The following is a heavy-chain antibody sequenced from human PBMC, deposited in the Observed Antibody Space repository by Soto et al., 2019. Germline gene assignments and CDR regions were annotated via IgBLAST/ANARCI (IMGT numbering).Heavy chain of an antibody. Sequence: EVQLVESGGGLVRPGGSLRLSCVASGFTFSSYWMHWVRQVPGKGLVWVSRLNEDGSFTTYADSVKGRFTISRDNAKKTLYLQMNSLRAEDTAVYYCARDLSGRADVWGQGTTVTVSS. CDR3: ARDLSGRADV. CDR2: LNEDGSFT. V-gene: IGHV3-74*01. J-gene: IGHJ6*02. CDR1: GFTFSSYW. D-gene: IGHD3-10*01.